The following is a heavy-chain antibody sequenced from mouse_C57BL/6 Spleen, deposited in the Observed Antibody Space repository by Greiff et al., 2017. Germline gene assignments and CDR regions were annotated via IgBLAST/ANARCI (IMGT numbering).Heavy chain of an antibody. V-gene: IGHV1-15*01. Sequence: QVQLKESGAELVRPGASVTLSCKASGYTFTDYEMHWVKQTPVHGLEWIGAIDPETGGTAYNQTFKGKAILTADKSSSTAYMELRSLTSEDSAVYYCTRPTVVATRYFGVWGTGTTVTVSS. D-gene: IGHD1-1*01. CDR1: GYTFTDYE. J-gene: IGHJ1*03. CDR2: IDPETGGT. CDR3: TRPTVVATRYFGV.